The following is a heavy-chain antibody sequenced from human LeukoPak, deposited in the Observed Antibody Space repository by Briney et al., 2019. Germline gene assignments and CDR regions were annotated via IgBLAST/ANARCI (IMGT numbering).Heavy chain of an antibody. CDR3: ARDRSDFWSGLHDY. V-gene: IGHV3-30*04. CDR1: GFTFSSYA. D-gene: IGHD3-3*01. J-gene: IGHJ4*02. CDR2: ISYDGSNK. Sequence: GGSLRLSCAASGFTFSSYAMHWVRQAPGKGLEWVAVISYDGSNKYYADSVKGRFTISRDNSKNTLYLQMNSLRAEDTAVYYCARDRSDFWSGLHDYWGQGTLVTVSS.